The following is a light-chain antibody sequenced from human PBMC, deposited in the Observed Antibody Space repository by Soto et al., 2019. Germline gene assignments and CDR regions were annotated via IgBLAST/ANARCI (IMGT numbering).Light chain of an antibody. V-gene: IGLV2-14*01. CDR3: TSYTTSITWV. J-gene: IGLJ3*02. CDR2: EVT. CDR1: SSDVGAYNY. Sequence: QSALTQPASVSGSPGQSITISCTGTSSDVGAYNYVSWYQQYPGKAPKLMISEVTNRPSGVSNRFSGSKSGNPASLTISGLQAEDEANYYCTSYTTSITWVFGGGTKLTVL.